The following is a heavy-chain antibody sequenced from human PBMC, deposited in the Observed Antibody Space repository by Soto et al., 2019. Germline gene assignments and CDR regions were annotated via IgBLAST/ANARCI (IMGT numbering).Heavy chain of an antibody. J-gene: IGHJ6*02. CDR2: IYHSGST. V-gene: IGHV4-38-2*01. CDR3: ARGYVSSSWYEGYYYYYGMDV. Sequence: SETLSLTCAVSGYSISSGYYWGWIRQPPGKGLEWIGSIYHSGSTYYNPSLKSRVTISVDTSKNQFSLKLSSVTAADTAVYYCARGYVSSSWYEGYYYYYGMDVWGQGTTVTVS. CDR1: GYSISSGYY. D-gene: IGHD6-13*01.